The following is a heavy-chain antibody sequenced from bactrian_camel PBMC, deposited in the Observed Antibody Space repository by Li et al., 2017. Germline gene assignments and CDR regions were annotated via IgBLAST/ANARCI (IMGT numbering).Heavy chain of an antibody. Sequence: HVQLVESGGALVQPGGSLRISCTASGFTYSSYYMAWVRQAPGKGLELLAGIYGTATSAHYADSVKGRFTISRDVLKDTVYLQMNSLGPEDTGLYSCKTTNNVWCEGGYWGQGTQVTVS. V-gene: IGHV3-2*01. J-gene: IGHJ4*01. CDR3: KTTNNVWCEGGY. CDR2: IYGTATSA. CDR1: GFTYSSYY. D-gene: IGHD2*01.